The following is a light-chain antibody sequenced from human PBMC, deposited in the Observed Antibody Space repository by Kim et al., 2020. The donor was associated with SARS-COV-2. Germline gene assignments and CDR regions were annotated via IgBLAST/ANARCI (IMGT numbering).Light chain of an antibody. J-gene: IGKJ1*01. CDR1: QVISKY. CDR2: AAS. V-gene: IGKV1-17*03. CDR3: LQYNTFPWT. Sequence: ASVGDRVTITCRASQVISKYLAWFQQKPGKVPKRLIFAASTLQSGVPSRFSGSRSGTEFTLTISSLQPEDSATYYCLQYNTFPWTFGQGTKVDIK.